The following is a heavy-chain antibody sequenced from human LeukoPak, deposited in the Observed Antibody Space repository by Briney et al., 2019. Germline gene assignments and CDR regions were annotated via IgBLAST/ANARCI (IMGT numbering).Heavy chain of an antibody. CDR2: IKQDGSEK. CDR3: ARPYGYYYYYMDV. J-gene: IGHJ6*03. CDR1: GFTFSSYW. V-gene: IGHV3-7*01. Sequence: PGGSLRLSCAASGFTFSSYWMSWVRQAPGKGLEWVANIKQDGSEKYYVDSVKGRFTISRDNAKNSLYLQMNSLRVEDTAVYYCARPYGYYYYYMDVWGKGTTVTVSS. D-gene: IGHD3-10*01.